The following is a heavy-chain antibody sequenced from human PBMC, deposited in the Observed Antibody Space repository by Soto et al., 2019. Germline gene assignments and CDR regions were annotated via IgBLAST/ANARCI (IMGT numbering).Heavy chain of an antibody. CDR1: CGSISSGDYS. J-gene: IGHJ5*02. CDR2: IYYSGST. CDR3: ARVVHYYGSGSYYWFDR. Sequence: ALSLTWTDACGSISSGDYSWSWIRQPPGKGLEWIGYIYYSGSTYYNPSLKSRVTISVDTSKNQFSLKLSSVTAADTAVYYCARVVHYYGSGSYYWFDRWGQGTLVTVSS. V-gene: IGHV4-30-4*01. D-gene: IGHD3-10*01.